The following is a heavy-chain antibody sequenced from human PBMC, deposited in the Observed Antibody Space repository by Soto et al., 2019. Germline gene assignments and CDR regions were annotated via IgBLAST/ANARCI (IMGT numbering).Heavy chain of an antibody. CDR3: GREGYRDRYSSSQTLYG. V-gene: IGHV4-4*07. D-gene: IGHD2-21*02. J-gene: IGHJ6*04. Sequence: SETLSLTCTVSGGSISNYYWTWIRQPAGKGLEWIGRMYTSGSTNYNPSLKSRVTMSVDTSKNQFSLRLSSVTAADTAVYYCGREGYRDRYSSSQTLYGCGKGATVSASS. CDR2: MYTSGST. CDR1: GGSISNYY.